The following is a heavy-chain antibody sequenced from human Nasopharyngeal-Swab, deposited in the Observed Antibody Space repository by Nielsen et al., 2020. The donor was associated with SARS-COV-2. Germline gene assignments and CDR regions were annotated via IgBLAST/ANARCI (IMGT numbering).Heavy chain of an antibody. J-gene: IGHJ4*02. CDR3: AKKRVTMVRGVQAPTDY. V-gene: IGHV3-23*01. Sequence: GAALKLCWAGFGFDFSSYAMSWVRPAPGKGLEWVSAISGSGGSTYYADSVKGRFTISRDNSKNTLYLQMNSLRAEDTAVYYCAKKRVTMVRGVQAPTDYWGQGTLVTVSS. D-gene: IGHD3-10*01. CDR1: GFDFSSYA. CDR2: ISGSGGST.